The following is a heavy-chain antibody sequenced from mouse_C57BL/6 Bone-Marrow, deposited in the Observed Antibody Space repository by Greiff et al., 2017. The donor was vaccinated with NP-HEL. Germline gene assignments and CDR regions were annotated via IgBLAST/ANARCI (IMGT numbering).Heavy chain of an antibody. Sequence: QVQLQQSGAELVRPGTSVKVSCKASGYAFTNYLIEWVKQRPGQGLEWIGVINPGSGGTNYNEKFKGKATLTADKSYSTASMQLTSLTSEDSAIYVGARSYYYGSSRDYARDYWGQGTPVTVSS. J-gene: IGHJ4*01. V-gene: IGHV1-54*01. CDR2: INPGSGGT. D-gene: IGHD1-1*01. CDR1: GYAFTNYL. CDR3: ARSYYYGSSRDYARDY.